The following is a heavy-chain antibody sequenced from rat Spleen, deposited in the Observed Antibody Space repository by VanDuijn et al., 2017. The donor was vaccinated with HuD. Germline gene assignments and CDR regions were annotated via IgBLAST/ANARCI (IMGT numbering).Heavy chain of an antibody. V-gene: IGHV5-22*01. Sequence: EVQLVESGGGLVQPGRSLKLSCAASGFTFGNHDMAWVRQGPSKGLEWVASISYEGSSTYYGESVKGRFTISRDNAKSTLYLQMNSLRSEDTATYYCARPGTYYVMDAWGQGASVTVSS. CDR3: ARPGTYYVMDA. J-gene: IGHJ4*01. CDR2: ISYEGSST. CDR1: GFTFGNHD.